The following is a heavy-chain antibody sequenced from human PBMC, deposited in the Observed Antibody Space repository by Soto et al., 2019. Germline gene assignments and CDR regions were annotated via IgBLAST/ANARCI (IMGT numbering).Heavy chain of an antibody. D-gene: IGHD5-12*01. CDR1: GGCFSGYY. J-gene: IGHJ4*02. CDR3: ARGQLGSIVATILYLDY. CDR2: MNDSGST. V-gene: IGHV4-34*01. Sequence: QVQLQQWGAGLLKPSETLSLTCAVYGGCFSGYYWSWIRQPPGKGLEWIGEMNDSGSTNYNPSLKSRVTISVDPAKNQFSLKLSSVTAADTAVYYCARGQLGSIVATILYLDYCGQGTLVTVAS.